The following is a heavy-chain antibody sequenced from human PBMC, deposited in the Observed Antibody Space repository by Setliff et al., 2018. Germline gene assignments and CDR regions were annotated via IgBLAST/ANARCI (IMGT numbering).Heavy chain of an antibody. V-gene: IGHV1-2*04. CDR3: ARGPRITIFGVVSLSLYGIDV. J-gene: IGHJ6*02. D-gene: IGHD3-3*01. CDR1: GYTFTGYY. CDR2: INPNSGGT. Sequence: ASVKVSCKAPGYTFTGYYMHWVRQAPGQGLEWMGWINPNSGGTNYAQKFPGWVTMTRDTPISTAYMELSRLRSYDTAVYYCARGPRITIFGVVSLSLYGIDVWGQGTTVTVSS.